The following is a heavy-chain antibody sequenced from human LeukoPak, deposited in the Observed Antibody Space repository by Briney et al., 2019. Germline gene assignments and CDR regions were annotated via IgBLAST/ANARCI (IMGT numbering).Heavy chain of an antibody. CDR2: IWYDGSNK. V-gene: IGHV3-33*06. J-gene: IGHJ6*03. D-gene: IGHD4-11*01. CDR1: GFTFSSYG. CDR3: AKDGRPLQPPFYYYYYMDV. Sequence: QPGGSLRLSCAASGFTFSSYGMHWVRQAPGKGLEWVAVIWYDGSNKYYADSVKGRFTISRDNSKNTLYLQMNSLRAEDTAVYYCAKDGRPLQPPFYYYYYMDVWGKGTTVTVSS.